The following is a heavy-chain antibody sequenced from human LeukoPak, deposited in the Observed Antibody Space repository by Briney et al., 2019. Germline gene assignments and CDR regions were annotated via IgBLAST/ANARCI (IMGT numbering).Heavy chain of an antibody. J-gene: IGHJ1*01. V-gene: IGHV4-59*01. CDR3: ARDRLGAAAGCFQY. CDR1: GGSISSYY. Sequence: SETLSLTCTVSGGSISSYYWSWIRQPPGKGLEWIGYIYYSGSTNYNPSLKSRVTISVDTSKNQFSLKLSSVTAADTAVYYCARDRLGAAAGCFQYWGQGTLVTVSS. D-gene: IGHD6-13*01. CDR2: IYYSGST.